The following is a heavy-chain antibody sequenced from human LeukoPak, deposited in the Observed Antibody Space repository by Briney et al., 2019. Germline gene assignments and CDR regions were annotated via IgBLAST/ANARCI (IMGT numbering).Heavy chain of an antibody. Sequence: GGSLRLSCAASGFTFSSYAMSWVRQARAKGLEWVSAISGSGGGTYYADSVKGRFTISRDDSKNTLYLQMNSLRAEDTAVYYCAKDLGRYRNNYFDYWGQGTLVTVSS. D-gene: IGHD1-26*01. J-gene: IGHJ4*02. CDR1: GFTFSSYA. V-gene: IGHV3-23*01. CDR2: ISGSGGGT. CDR3: AKDLGRYRNNYFDY.